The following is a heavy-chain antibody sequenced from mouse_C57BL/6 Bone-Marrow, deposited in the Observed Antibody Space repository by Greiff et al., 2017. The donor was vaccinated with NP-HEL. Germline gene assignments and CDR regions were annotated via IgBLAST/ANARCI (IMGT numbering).Heavy chain of an antibody. CDR1: GYTFTDYY. Sequence: VQLQQSGAELVRPGASVKLSCKASGYTFTDYYINWVKQRPGQGLEWIGRIYPGSGNTYYNEKFKGKATLTAEKSSSTAYMQLSSLTSEDSAVYFCAREDYYGSWAYWGQGTLVTVSA. CDR3: AREDYYGSWAY. D-gene: IGHD1-1*01. J-gene: IGHJ3*01. CDR2: IYPGSGNT. V-gene: IGHV1-76*01.